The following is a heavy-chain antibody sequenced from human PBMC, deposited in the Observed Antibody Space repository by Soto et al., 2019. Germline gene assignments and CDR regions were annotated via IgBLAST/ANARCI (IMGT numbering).Heavy chain of an antibody. V-gene: IGHV4-59*01. CDR1: GGSISSYY. CDR2: IYYSGRT. J-gene: IGHJ5*02. Sequence: QVQLQESGPGLVKPSETLSLTCTVSGGSISSYYWSWIRQPPGKGLEWIGYIYYSGRTNYNPSLQRRVTLSVDTSKSPFARKLSSVAAADTAVYYGARGYCSSTLCYIGDNWFDPWGQGPLVSVSS. CDR3: ARGYCSSTLCYIGDNWFDP. D-gene: IGHD2-2*02.